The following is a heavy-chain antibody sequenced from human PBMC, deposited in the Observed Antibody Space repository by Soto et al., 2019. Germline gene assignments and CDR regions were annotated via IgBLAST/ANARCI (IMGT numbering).Heavy chain of an antibody. D-gene: IGHD4-4*01. J-gene: IGHJ5*02. Sequence: QVQLVESGGGVVQPGRSLRLSCAASGFTFSSYGMHWVRQAPGKGLEWVAVISYDGSNKYYADSVKGRFTIPRDNSKNTLYLQMNSLRAEDTAVYYCAKDMTTVIRWSGLVDPWGQGTLVTVSS. CDR1: GFTFSSYG. V-gene: IGHV3-30*18. CDR2: ISYDGSNK. CDR3: AKDMTTVIRWSGLVDP.